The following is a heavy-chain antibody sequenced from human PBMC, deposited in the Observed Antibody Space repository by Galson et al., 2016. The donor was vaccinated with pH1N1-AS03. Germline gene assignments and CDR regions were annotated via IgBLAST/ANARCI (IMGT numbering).Heavy chain of an antibody. J-gene: IGHJ4*02. CDR2: IDSDGRIT. D-gene: IGHD3-16*01. V-gene: IGHV3-74*01. CDR1: GFTFSSYL. CDR3: TRDLNWALFDY. Sequence: SLRLSCAASGFTFSSYLMHWVRQAPGKGLVWVSRIDSDGRITTYADSVQGRFTISRDNAKNTLYLQMNSLRDEDTAMYYCTRDLNWALFDYWGQGALVTVSS.